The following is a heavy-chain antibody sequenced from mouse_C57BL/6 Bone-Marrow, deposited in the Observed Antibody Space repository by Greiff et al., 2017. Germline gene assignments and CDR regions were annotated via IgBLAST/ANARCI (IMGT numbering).Heavy chain of an antibody. Sequence: VQVQQSGPELVKPGASVKISCKASGYAFSRSWMNWVMQRPGKGLEWIGRIYPGDGDTNYHGKFKGQATLSADKASSTAYLQLSSLTAEDSAVYFCARERLFDYWGQGTTLTVSS. CDR2: IYPGDGDT. V-gene: IGHV1-82*01. D-gene: IGHD3-2*02. CDR1: GYAFSRSW. CDR3: ARERLFDY. J-gene: IGHJ2*01.